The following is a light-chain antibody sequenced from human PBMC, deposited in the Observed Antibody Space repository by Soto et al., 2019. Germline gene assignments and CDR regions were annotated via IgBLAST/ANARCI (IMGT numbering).Light chain of an antibody. CDR1: QSVRNN. J-gene: IGKJ1*01. V-gene: IGKV3-11*01. CDR2: DAS. CDR3: QQYGRSPPT. Sequence: EIMLTQSPATLSLSPGERATLSCRASQSVRNNLAWYQQKPGQPPRLLIYDASNRATDIPARFSGSGSGTDFTLTINSLESEDFAVYYCQQYGRSPPTFGQGTKVDIK.